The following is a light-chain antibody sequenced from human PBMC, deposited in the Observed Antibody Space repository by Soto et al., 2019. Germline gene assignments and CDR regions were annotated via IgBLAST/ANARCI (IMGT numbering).Light chain of an antibody. J-gene: IGLJ1*01. Sequence: QSALTQPASVSGSPGQSITISCTGTSSDVGGYNYVSWYQQHPGKAPKLMIYDVSNRPLGVSNRFSGSKSGNTASLTMSGLQAEDEADYYCSSYTSSTNYVFGTGTKLTVL. CDR3: SSYTSSTNYV. CDR2: DVS. V-gene: IGLV2-14*01. CDR1: SSDVGGYNY.